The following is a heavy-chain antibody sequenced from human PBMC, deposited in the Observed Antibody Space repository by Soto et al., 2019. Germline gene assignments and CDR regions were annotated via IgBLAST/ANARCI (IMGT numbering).Heavy chain of an antibody. Sequence: SETLSLTCTVSGGSISSGDYYWGWIRQPPGKGREWIGYIYDSGSTYYNPSLKRRATISVDTSKNQFSLNLSSTTAAATAVYYSWRHLREDYFDFWGQGTLVTVSS. CDR3: WRHLREDYFDF. D-gene: IGHD3-3*01. J-gene: IGHJ4*02. CDR2: IYDSGST. V-gene: IGHV4-30-4*08. CDR1: GGSISSGDYY.